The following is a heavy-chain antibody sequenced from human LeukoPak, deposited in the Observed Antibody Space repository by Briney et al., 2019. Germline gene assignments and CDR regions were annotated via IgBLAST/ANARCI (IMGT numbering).Heavy chain of an antibody. J-gene: IGHJ4*02. CDR1: GSTFSSYA. Sequence: GGSLTLSCPASGSTFSSYAMSWVRQAPGKGLEWVSAISGSGGSTYYADSVKGRFTISRDNSKNTLYLQMNSLRAEDTAVYYCAKVGYCRGGSCYYFDYWGQGTLVTVSS. V-gene: IGHV3-23*01. CDR3: AKVGYCRGGSCYYFDY. D-gene: IGHD2-15*01. CDR2: ISGSGGST.